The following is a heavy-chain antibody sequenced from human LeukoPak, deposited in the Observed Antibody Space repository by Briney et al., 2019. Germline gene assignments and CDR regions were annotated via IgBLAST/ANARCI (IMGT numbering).Heavy chain of an antibody. CDR3: ARDFGSRYFDL. V-gene: IGHV3-33*01. CDR1: GFTFSNYG. D-gene: IGHD3-3*01. Sequence: GGFLRLSRVASGFTFSNYGMHWVRQAPGKGLQWVALIWYDGSNKDYADSVKGRFTISRDNSKNTLYLQMNSLRAEDTAVYYCARDFGSRYFDLWGRGTLVTVSS. CDR2: IWYDGSNK. J-gene: IGHJ2*01.